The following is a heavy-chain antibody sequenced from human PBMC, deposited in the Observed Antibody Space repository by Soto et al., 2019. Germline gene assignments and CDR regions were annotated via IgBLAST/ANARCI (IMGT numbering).Heavy chain of an antibody. CDR3: ASHSSIAARPTQYYYYGMDV. V-gene: IGHV5-51*01. CDR2: IYPGDSDT. Sequence: PGESLKISCKGSGYSFTSYWIGWVRQMPGKGLEWMGIIYPGDSDTRYSPSFQGQVTISADKSISTAYLQWSSLKASDTAMYYCASHSSIAARPTQYYYYGMDVWGQGTTVTV. J-gene: IGHJ6*02. D-gene: IGHD6-6*01. CDR1: GYSFTSYW.